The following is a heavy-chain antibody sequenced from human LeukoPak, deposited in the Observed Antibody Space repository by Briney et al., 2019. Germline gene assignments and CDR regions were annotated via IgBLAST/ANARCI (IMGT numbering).Heavy chain of an antibody. Sequence: ASVKVSCKASGGTFIDYAYNWVRQAPGQGLEGRGWINVYNDDTKYAQQHQGRVTVNTDKSTSTAYMELRSLRSDDTAVYYCARTSGYGSSWHSYWGQGTPVTVSS. CDR3: ARTSGYGSSWHSY. V-gene: IGHV1-18*01. CDR2: INVYNDDT. J-gene: IGHJ4*02. D-gene: IGHD6-13*01. CDR1: GGTFIDYA.